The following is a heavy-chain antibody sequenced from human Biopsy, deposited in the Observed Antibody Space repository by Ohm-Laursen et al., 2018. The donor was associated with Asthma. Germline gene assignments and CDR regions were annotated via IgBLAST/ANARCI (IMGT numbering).Heavy chain of an antibody. D-gene: IGHD2-2*01. CDR3: ARDGVVPDAMYYHYYYGLDV. J-gene: IGHJ6*02. CDR1: GFTFSSFG. Sequence: SLRLSCTAFGFTFSSFGMHWVRQAPGKGLEWVGVISKDASTQDYADSVKGRFTMARDNSKNTLDLQMNSLRVEDTAVYYCARDGVVPDAMYYHYYYGLDVWGQGTTVTVSS. V-gene: IGHV3-30*03. CDR2: ISKDASTQ.